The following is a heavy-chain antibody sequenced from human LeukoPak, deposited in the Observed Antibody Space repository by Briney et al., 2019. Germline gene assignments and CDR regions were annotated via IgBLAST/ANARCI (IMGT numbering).Heavy chain of an antibody. Sequence: SETLSLTCTVSGGSISSYYWSWIRQPPGKGLEWIGYIYYSGSTNYNPSLKSRVTISVDTCKNQFSLKLSSVTAARTSVYYCARRSIVGATLDYWGQGTLVTVSS. CDR1: GGSISSYY. V-gene: IGHV4-59*08. J-gene: IGHJ4*02. D-gene: IGHD1-26*01. CDR3: ARRSIVGATLDY. CDR2: IYYSGST.